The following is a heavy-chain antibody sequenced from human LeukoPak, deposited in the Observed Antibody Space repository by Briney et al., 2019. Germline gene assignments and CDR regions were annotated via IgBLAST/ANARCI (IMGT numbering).Heavy chain of an antibody. Sequence: SDTLSLTCAVSGYSISSSNWWGWIRQPPGKGLEWIGYIYYSGSTYYNPSLKSRVTMSVDTSKNQFSLKLSSVTAVDTAVYYCARIGGRVRMVTAIHDWGQGTLVTVSS. CDR1: GYSISSSNW. CDR3: ARIGGRVRMVTAIHD. V-gene: IGHV4-28*01. D-gene: IGHD2-21*02. CDR2: IYYSGST. J-gene: IGHJ4*02.